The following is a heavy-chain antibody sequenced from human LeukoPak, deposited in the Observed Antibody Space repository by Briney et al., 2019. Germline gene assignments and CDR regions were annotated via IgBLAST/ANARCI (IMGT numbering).Heavy chain of an antibody. Sequence: ASVKVSRKASGYTFTGCYMHWVRQALGQGLEWMGWINPNSCGTNYAQKFQGRVTMTRDTSISTAYMELSRLRSDDTAVYYCARKTDHYDFWSGYYTAIDYWGQGTLVTVSS. J-gene: IGHJ4*02. CDR2: INPNSCGT. CDR3: ARKTDHYDFWSGYYTAIDY. CDR1: GYTFTGCY. V-gene: IGHV1-2*02. D-gene: IGHD3-3*01.